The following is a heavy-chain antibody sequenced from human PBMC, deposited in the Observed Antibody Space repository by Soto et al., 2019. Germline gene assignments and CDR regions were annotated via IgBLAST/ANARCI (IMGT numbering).Heavy chain of an antibody. CDR3: ARDFYVDTAMVLGVY. CDR2: INPNSGGT. D-gene: IGHD5-18*01. Sequence: GASVKVSCKASGYTFTGYYMHWVRQAPGQGLEWMGWINPNSGGTNYAQKFQGRVTMTRDTSISTAYMELSRLRSDDTAVYYCARDFYVDTAMVLGVYWGQGTLVTVSS. CDR1: GYTFTGYY. J-gene: IGHJ4*02. V-gene: IGHV1-2*02.